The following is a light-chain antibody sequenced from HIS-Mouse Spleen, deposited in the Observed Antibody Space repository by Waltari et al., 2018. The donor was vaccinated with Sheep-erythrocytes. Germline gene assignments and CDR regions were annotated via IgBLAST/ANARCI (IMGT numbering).Light chain of an antibody. CDR2: QDS. J-gene: IGLJ2*01. Sequence: VLTQPPSVSVSPGQTASITCSGDTLGDKYACWYQQKPGQSPVLVIYQDSKRPSGIPERFSGSNSGNTATLTISGTQAMDEADYYCQAWDSSTAVFGGGTKLTVL. V-gene: IGLV3-1*01. CDR3: QAWDSSTAV. CDR1: TLGDKY.